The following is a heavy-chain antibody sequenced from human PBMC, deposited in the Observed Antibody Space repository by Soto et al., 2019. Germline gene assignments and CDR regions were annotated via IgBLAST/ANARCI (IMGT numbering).Heavy chain of an antibody. D-gene: IGHD6-13*01. CDR3: ARCSGWYGQCYFDC. CDR2: IYSDGRT. J-gene: IGHJ4*02. V-gene: IGHV3-53*02. Sequence: DVQLVETGGGLIQRGGSLRLSCAASGFIFSSSYMSWVRQAPGKGLEWVSVIYSDGRTYYADSVKGRFTISRDNSKNTLYLQMNSLSAEDTAVYYCARCSGWYGQCYFDCWGQGTLVTVSS. CDR1: GFIFSSSY.